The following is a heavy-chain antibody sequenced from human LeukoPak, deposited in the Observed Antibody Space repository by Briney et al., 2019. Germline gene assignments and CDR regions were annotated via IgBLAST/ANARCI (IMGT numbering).Heavy chain of an antibody. Sequence: SETLSLTCAVYGGSFSGYYWTWIRQPPGKGLEWIGEINHSGTTNYNPSLKSRVTISVDTSKNQFSLKLSSVTAADTAVYYCARVHVGTTAVSTTHYYYGMDVWGQGTTVTVSS. J-gene: IGHJ6*02. CDR3: ARVHVGTTAVSTTHYYYGMDV. D-gene: IGHD6-13*01. CDR1: GGSFSGYY. V-gene: IGHV4-34*01. CDR2: INHSGTT.